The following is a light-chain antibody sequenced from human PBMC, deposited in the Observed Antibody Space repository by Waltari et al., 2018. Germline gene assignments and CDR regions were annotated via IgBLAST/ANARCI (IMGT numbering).Light chain of an antibody. CDR3: QQYGSSPPFT. V-gene: IGKV3-20*01. CDR1: QSISSSF. CDR2: GAS. Sequence: RASQSISSSFLAWYRQKPGQAPRLLIHGASSRATGIPDRFSGSGSGTDFTLTISRLEPEDFAVYYCQQYGSSPPFTFGQGTKLEI. J-gene: IGKJ2*01.